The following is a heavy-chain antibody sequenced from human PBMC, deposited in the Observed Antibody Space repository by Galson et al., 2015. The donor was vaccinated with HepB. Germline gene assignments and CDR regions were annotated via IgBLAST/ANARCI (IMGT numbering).Heavy chain of an antibody. Sequence: CAISGDSVSSNSAAWNWIGQSPSRGLEWLGRTYYRSKWYNDYAVSVKSRITINPDTSKNQFSLQLNSVTPEDTAVYYCARDSPFGSSSSIPNDAFDIWGQGTMVTVSS. CDR2: TYYRSKWYN. V-gene: IGHV6-1*01. J-gene: IGHJ3*02. D-gene: IGHD6-6*01. CDR1: GDSVSSNSAA. CDR3: ARDSPFGSSSSIPNDAFDI.